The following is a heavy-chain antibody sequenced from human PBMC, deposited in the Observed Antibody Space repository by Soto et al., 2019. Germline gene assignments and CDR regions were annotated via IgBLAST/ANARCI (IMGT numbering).Heavy chain of an antibody. J-gene: IGHJ4*02. Sequence: QVQLVQSGAEVRTPGASVKVSCKASGYTFTSYDINWVRQATGQGPEWMGWMNPDSGNTGYVQKFQGRVTMTGNTAISTAYMELSSLGSEDTAVYYCARSVGGSNVNFDYWGQGTLVAVSS. CDR1: GYTFTSYD. CDR3: ARSVGGSNVNFDY. D-gene: IGHD3-10*01. V-gene: IGHV1-8*01. CDR2: MNPDSGNT.